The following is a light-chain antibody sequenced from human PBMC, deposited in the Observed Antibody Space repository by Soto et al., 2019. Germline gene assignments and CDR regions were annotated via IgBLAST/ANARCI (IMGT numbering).Light chain of an antibody. V-gene: IGKV3-15*01. J-gene: IGKJ4*01. Sequence: EIVMTQSPATLSVSPGERATLSCRASQSVSSKLAWYQQKPGQAPRLLIYGASTRATGIPARFSGSGSGTEFTLTISSLQSEDFAGYYCQEYNNWHPVTFGGGTKVEIK. CDR1: QSVSSK. CDR2: GAS. CDR3: QEYNNWHPVT.